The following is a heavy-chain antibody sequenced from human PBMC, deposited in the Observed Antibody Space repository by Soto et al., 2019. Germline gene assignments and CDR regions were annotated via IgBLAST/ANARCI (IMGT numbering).Heavy chain of an antibody. CDR2: INHSGST. Sequence: SETLSLTCAVYGGSFSGYYWSWIRQPPGKGLEWIGEINHSGSTNYNPSLKSRVTISVDTSKNQFSLKLSSVTAADTAGYYCARGLKGQNNWFDPWGQGTLVTVSS. CDR1: GGSFSGYY. J-gene: IGHJ5*02. CDR3: ARGLKGQNNWFDP. V-gene: IGHV4-34*01.